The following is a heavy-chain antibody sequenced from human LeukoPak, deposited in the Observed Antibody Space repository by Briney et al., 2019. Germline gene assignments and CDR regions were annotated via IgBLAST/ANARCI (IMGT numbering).Heavy chain of an antibody. V-gene: IGHV1-3*01. CDR1: GYTFTSYA. D-gene: IGHD6-19*01. Sequence: ASVKVSCKASGYTFTSYAMHWVRQAPGQRLEWMGWINAGNGNTKYSQKFQGRVTITRDTSASTAYMELSSLRSEDTAVYYCARVGGIAVAGDAFDIWGQGTMVTVSS. CDR2: INAGNGNT. J-gene: IGHJ3*02. CDR3: ARVGGIAVAGDAFDI.